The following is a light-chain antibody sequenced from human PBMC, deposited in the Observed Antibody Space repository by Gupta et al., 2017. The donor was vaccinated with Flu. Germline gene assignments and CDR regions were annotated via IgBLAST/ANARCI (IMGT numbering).Light chain of an antibody. V-gene: IGKV4-1*01. CDR1: QSVLYSSNSKNY. J-gene: IGKJ4*01. CDR3: QQDYNTPHT. CDR2: WAS. Sequence: DIVMTPSPDSLAVSLGERATINCKSSQSVLYSSNSKNYLAWYQHKPGQAPQLLIYWASTRQSGVPDSFSGSGSGTDFTLTISSLQAEDVAVYYCQQDYNTPHTFGGGTKVEIK.